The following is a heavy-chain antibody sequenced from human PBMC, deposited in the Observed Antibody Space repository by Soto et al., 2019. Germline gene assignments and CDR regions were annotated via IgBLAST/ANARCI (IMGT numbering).Heavy chain of an antibody. V-gene: IGHV3-53*01. CDR1: GFTVSSKY. CDR2: IYGGGTT. D-gene: IGHD5-12*01. J-gene: IGHJ4*02. CDR3: ARGPPGWLQPLDS. Sequence: EVQLVESGGGLIQPGGSLRLSCAASGFTVSSKYMTWVRQAPGKGLEWVSVIYGGGTTYYADSVKGRFTISRDNSKNTLYLQMNSLRAEDTSVYYCARGPPGWLQPLDSWGQGTLVTVSS.